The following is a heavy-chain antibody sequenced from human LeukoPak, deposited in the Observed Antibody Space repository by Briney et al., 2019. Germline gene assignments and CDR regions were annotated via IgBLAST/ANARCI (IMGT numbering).Heavy chain of an antibody. V-gene: IGHV1-69*13. Sequence: SVKVSCKASGGTFSSYAISWVRQAPGQGLEWMGGIIPIFGTANYAQKFQGRVTITADESTSTAYMELSSLRSEDTAVYYCASPVLRIAGRYYYYGMDVWGQGTTVTVSS. J-gene: IGHJ6*02. CDR3: ASPVLRIAGRYYYYGMDV. CDR1: GGTFSSYA. CDR2: IIPIFGTA. D-gene: IGHD2-15*01.